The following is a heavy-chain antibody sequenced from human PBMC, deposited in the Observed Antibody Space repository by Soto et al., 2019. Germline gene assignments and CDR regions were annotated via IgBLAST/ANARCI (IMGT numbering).Heavy chain of an antibody. CDR1: GFTFSSYG. J-gene: IGHJ6*02. CDR2: ISYDGSNK. V-gene: IGHV3-30*18. D-gene: IGHD6-25*01. CDR3: AKEVIAANYYYGMDV. Sequence: GGSLRLSCAASGFTFSSYGMHWVRQAPGKGLEWVAVISYDGSNKYYADSVKGRFTISRDNSKNTLYLQMNSLRAEDTAVYYCAKEVIAANYYYGMDVWGQGTTVTVSS.